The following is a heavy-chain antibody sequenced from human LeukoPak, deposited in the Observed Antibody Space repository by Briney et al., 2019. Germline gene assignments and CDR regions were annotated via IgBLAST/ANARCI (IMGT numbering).Heavy chain of an antibody. CDR2: INQDESDK. J-gene: IGHJ6*02. CDR3: ARGHYGMDV. CDR1: GFTFSDSW. V-gene: IGHV3-7*01. Sequence: PGGSLRLSCAASGFTFSDSWMTWVRQATGKGLGWVANINQDESDKYYADSVKGRFTISRDNAKNSLYVQMNSLRVEDTAVYYCARGHYGMDVWGQGTTVTVSS.